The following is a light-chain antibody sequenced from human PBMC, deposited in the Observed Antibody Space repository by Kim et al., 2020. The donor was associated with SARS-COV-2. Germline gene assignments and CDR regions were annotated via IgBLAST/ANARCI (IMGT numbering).Light chain of an antibody. J-gene: IGLJ3*02. Sequence: QAVVTQEASLTVSPGGTVTLTCGSSTGTVTNDHYPYWLQQKPGQAPRTLIFDTTNKHSWTPARFSGSLLGGKAVLILSVAQPEDEADYYCLLSYRGARVFGGGTKVTVL. CDR3: LLSYRGARV. CDR1: TGTVTNDHY. CDR2: DTT. V-gene: IGLV7-46*01.